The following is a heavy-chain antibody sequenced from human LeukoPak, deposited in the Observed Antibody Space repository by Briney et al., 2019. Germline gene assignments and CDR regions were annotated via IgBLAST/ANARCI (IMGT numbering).Heavy chain of an antibody. D-gene: IGHD5/OR15-5a*01. V-gene: IGHV4-31*03. J-gene: IGHJ5*02. CDR1: GGSISSGGYY. CDR3: ARSTRNRLYNWFDP. CDR2: IYYSGST. Sequence: SETLSLTCTVSGGSISSGGYYWSWIRQHPGKGMEWIGYIYYSGSTYYNPPLKSRVTISVDTSKNQFSLKLSSVTAADTAVYYCARSTRNRLYNWFDPWGQGTLVTVSS.